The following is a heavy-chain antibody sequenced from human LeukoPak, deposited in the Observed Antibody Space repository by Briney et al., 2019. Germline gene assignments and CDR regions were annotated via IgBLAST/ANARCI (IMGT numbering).Heavy chain of an antibody. CDR1: GGTFSSYA. D-gene: IGHD3-16*01. CDR2: IIPILGIA. Sequence: SVKVSCKASGGTFSSYAISWVRQAPGQGLEWMGSIIPILGIANYAQKFQGRVTITADKSTSTAYMELSSLRSEDMAVYYCARHGGGGLDYWGQGTLVTVSS. J-gene: IGHJ4*02. V-gene: IGHV1-69*04. CDR3: ARHGGGGLDY.